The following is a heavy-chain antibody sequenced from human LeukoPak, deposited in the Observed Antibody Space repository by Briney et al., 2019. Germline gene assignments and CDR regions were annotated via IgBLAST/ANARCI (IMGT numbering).Heavy chain of an antibody. CDR3: ARLERYGDSPFDY. D-gene: IGHD4-17*01. Sequence: GGSLRLSCAASGFTFSSYSMNWVRQAPGKGLEWVSSIGGSSSYIYYADSVKGRFTISRDNAKNSLYLQMNSLRAEDTAVYFCARLERYGDSPFDYWGQGTLVTVSS. CDR2: IGGSSSYI. CDR1: GFTFSSYS. V-gene: IGHV3-21*04. J-gene: IGHJ4*02.